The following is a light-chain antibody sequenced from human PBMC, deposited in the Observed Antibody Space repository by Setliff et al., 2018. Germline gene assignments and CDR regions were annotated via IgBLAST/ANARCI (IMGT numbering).Light chain of an antibody. J-gene: IGLJ1*01. CDR2: EVI. V-gene: IGLV2-14*01. CDR3: SSYTSSHTYV. CDR1: ASDVGDYNY. Sequence: QSALTQPPSASGSLGQSVTISCTGSASDVGDYNYVSWHQQHPGEAPKLLIYEVINRPSGISNRFSGSKSGNTASLTISGLLAEDEADYFCSSYTSSHTYVFGSGTKGTVL.